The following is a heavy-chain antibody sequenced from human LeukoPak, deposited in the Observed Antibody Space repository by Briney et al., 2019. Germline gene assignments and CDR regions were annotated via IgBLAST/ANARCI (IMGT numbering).Heavy chain of an antibody. Sequence: SQTLSLTCAISGDSVSSNSAAWNWIRQSPSRGLEWLGRTYYRSKWYNDYAVSVKSRITINPDTSKNQFSLKLSSVTAADTAVYYCARAPGYYDIPTRQNAFDIWGQGTMVTVSS. D-gene: IGHD3-9*01. V-gene: IGHV6-1*01. CDR1: GDSVSSNSAA. CDR3: ARAPGYYDIPTRQNAFDI. J-gene: IGHJ3*02. CDR2: TYYRSKWYN.